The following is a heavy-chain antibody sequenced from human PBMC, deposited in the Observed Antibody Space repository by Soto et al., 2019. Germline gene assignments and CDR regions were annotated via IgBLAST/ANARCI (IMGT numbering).Heavy chain of an antibody. CDR2: ISSDGDTI. D-gene: IGHD5-12*01. Sequence: EVQLVESGGGLVQPGGSLRLSCAGSGFTLSDHYIDWVRQAPGKGLEWVSGISSDGDTIAYADSVQGRFTVFRDNAKNSLYLQMNSLRAEDTALYYCTKGGYDLIYYFGMDVWGQGTTVTVSS. CDR3: TKGGYDLIYYFGMDV. J-gene: IGHJ6*02. CDR1: GFTLSDHY. V-gene: IGHV3-9*01.